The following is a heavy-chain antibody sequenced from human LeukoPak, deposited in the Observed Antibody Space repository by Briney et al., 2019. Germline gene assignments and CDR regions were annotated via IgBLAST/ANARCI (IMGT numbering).Heavy chain of an antibody. CDR2: INPNSGGT. Sequence: ASVKVSCKASGYTFTGYYMHWVRQAPGQGLEWMRWINPNSGGTNYAQKFQGRVTMTRDTSISTAYMELSRLRSDDAAVYYCARELSDAVGGGGSCYAYWGQGTLVTVSS. CDR1: GYTFTGYY. J-gene: IGHJ4*02. V-gene: IGHV1-2*02. CDR3: ARELSDAVGGGGSCYAY. D-gene: IGHD2-15*01.